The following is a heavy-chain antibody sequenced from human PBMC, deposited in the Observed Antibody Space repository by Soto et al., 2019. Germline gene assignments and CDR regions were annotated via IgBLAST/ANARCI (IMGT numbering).Heavy chain of an antibody. J-gene: IGHJ4*02. V-gene: IGHV3-23*01. Sequence: GGSLRLSCAASGFTFSSYAMSWVRQAPGKGLEWVSAISGSGGSKYYADSVKGRFTISRDTSKNTLYLQMNSLRAEDTAVYYCARHDLRFLASFDYWGQGTLVTVSS. D-gene: IGHD3-3*01. CDR1: GFTFSSYA. CDR3: ARHDLRFLASFDY. CDR2: ISGSGGSK.